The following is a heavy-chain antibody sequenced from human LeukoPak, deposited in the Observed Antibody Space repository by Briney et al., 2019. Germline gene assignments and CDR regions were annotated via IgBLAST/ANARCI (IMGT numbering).Heavy chain of an antibody. Sequence: PGGSLRPSCAASGFTFSSYWMSWIPQAPGKGLEWVATIKQDGSEKYYVDSVKGRFTISRDNSKNTLYLQMNSLRAEDTAVYYCARDRASSGDYWGQGTLVTVSS. CDR3: ARDRASSGDY. J-gene: IGHJ4*02. CDR2: IKQDGSEK. D-gene: IGHD6-19*01. V-gene: IGHV3-7*01. CDR1: GFTFSSYW.